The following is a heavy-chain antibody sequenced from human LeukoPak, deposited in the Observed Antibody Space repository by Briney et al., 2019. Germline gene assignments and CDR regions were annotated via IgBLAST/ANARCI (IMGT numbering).Heavy chain of an antibody. CDR2: IKQDGSEK. V-gene: IGHV3-7*01. J-gene: IGHJ6*03. CDR1: GFTFSSYW. CDR3: ARENYDFWSGYYAQGDYYYYYMDV. D-gene: IGHD3-3*01. Sequence: GGSLRLSCAASGFTFSSYWMSWVRQAPGKGLEWVANIKQDGSEKYYVDSVKGRFTISRDNAKNSLYLQMNSLRAEDPAVYYCARENYDFWSGYYAQGDYYYYYMDVRGKGTTVTVSS.